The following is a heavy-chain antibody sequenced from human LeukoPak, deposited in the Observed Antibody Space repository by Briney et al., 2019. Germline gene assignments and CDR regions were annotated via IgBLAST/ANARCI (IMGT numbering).Heavy chain of an antibody. CDR2: ISAYNGNT. J-gene: IGHJ5*02. CDR1: GYTFTSYG. CDR3: ARDRHQSKASSGWNGRFDP. D-gene: IGHD6-19*01. V-gene: IGHV1-18*01. Sequence: ASVKVSCKASGYTFTSYGISWVRQAPGQGLEWMGWISAYNGNTNYAQKLQGRVTMTTDTSTSTAYMELRSLRSDDTAVYYCARDRHQSKASSGWNGRFDPWGQGTLVTVSS.